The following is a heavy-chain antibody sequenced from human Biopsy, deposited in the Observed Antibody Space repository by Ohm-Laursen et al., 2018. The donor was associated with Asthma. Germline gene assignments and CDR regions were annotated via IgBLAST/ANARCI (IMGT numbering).Heavy chain of an antibody. CDR3: ARKAGSCISRTCYSLDF. J-gene: IGHJ4*02. Sequence: SVKVSCKSLGGTFNTYVIGWVRQAPGQGLEWMGGINSVFGTTNYPQKFQDRVTITADDSTSAVYMELSSLRSEDPAVYYCARKAGSCISRTCYSLDFWGQGTLVTVSS. V-gene: IGHV1-69*13. D-gene: IGHD2-2*01. CDR1: GGTFNTYV. CDR2: INSVFGTT.